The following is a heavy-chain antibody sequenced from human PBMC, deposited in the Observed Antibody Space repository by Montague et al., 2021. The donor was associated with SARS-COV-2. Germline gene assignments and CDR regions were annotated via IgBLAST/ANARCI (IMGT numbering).Heavy chain of an antibody. D-gene: IGHD3-16*01. J-gene: IGHJ6*02. Sequence: TLSLTCTVSGDSMTSGSHFWTWIRQPAGKGLERIGHIQTSGTSNYNPSLRDRITLSIDTSRNQFSLQLRSVTAADTAIYYCARDRPESWRISPGLAGLFATVIHSASGMDVWGRGTTV. V-gene: IGHV4-61*09. CDR2: IQTSGTS. CDR1: GDSMTSGSHF. CDR3: ARDRPESWRISPGLAGLFATVIHSASGMDV.